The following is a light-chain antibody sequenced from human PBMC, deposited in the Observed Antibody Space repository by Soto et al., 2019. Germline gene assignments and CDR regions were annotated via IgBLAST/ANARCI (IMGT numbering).Light chain of an antibody. J-gene: IGLJ3*02. V-gene: IGLV2-18*02. CDR3: LSYRHPTTWV. CDR1: SSDIGGYNR. Sequence: QSVLTQPPSMSGSPGQSVTISCTGTSSDIGGYNRVSWYQQTPGTAPKFIVYKVTYRPSGVPARFSGSKSGNTASLTISGLQAEDEADYFCLSYRHPTTWVFGGGTKLTVL. CDR2: KVT.